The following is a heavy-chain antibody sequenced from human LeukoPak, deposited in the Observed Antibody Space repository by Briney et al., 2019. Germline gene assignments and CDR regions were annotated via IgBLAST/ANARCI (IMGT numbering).Heavy chain of an antibody. CDR1: GGSLTSYY. D-gene: IGHD2-15*01. J-gene: IGHJ3*02. V-gene: IGHV4-59*01. CDR3: VRDTREDCSGDSCYWDDAFDI. Sequence: SETPSPTRTVSGGSLTSYYWSLIRQPPRKGPGWIGHIYFNGRPNYNPSLKSRATISVDTSKNQLSLKLSSVTAADTAVYYCVRDTREDCSGDSCYWDDAFDIWGQGTAVIVSS. CDR2: IYFNGRP.